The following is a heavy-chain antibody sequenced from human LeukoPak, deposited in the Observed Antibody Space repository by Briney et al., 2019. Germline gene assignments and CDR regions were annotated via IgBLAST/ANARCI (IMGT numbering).Heavy chain of an antibody. CDR2: FDSEDNEI. D-gene: IGHD2-2*01. Sequence: ASVKVSCKVSGYALTGLSILWVRQAPGKGLEWMGGFDSEDNEIIYAQKFQGRVTMTEDTPTDTAYMELSSLTSEDTAIYYCAAGAQLPIDYWGQGTLVTVSS. CDR1: GYALTGLS. J-gene: IGHJ4*02. CDR3: AAGAQLPIDY. V-gene: IGHV1-24*01.